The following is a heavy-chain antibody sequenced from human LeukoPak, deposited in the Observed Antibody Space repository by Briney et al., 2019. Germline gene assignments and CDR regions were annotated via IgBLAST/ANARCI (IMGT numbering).Heavy chain of an antibody. CDR2: ISGSGGRT. Sequence: GGSLRLSCAGSGFAFSSYAMSWVRQAPGKGLEWVSAISGSGGRTYYADSVTGRFTISRDNSKNTLYLQMNSLRSEETAVYYCAKRPYGSGTYYFDYWGQGTLVTVSS. CDR3: AKRPYGSGTYYFDY. CDR1: GFAFSSYA. J-gene: IGHJ4*02. D-gene: IGHD3-10*01. V-gene: IGHV3-23*01.